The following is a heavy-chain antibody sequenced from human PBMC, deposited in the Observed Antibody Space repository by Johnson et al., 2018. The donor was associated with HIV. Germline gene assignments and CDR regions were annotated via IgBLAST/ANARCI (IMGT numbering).Heavy chain of an antibody. D-gene: IGHD3-22*01. CDR3: ARAIVVAEGDAFDI. CDR2: IWYDGSNK. CDR1: RFTFSSYA. V-gene: IGHV3-33*08. J-gene: IGHJ3*02. Sequence: QVQLVESGGGVVQPGRSLRLSCVASRFTFSSYALHWVRQAPGKGLEWVAVIWYDGSNKYYADSVKGRFTISRDNSKNTLYLQMNSLGAEDTAVYYCARAIVVAEGDAFDIWGQGTMVTVSS.